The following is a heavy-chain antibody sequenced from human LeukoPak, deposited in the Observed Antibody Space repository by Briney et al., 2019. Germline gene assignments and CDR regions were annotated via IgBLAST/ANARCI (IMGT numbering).Heavy chain of an antibody. V-gene: IGHV1-18*01. Sequence: ASVKVSCXXSGYTFTSXGXXXXXQAPGQGLXXXXXXXAYNGNTNYAQKLXXXVTMTTDTSTSTAYMELRSLRSDDTAVYYCARDRSRGYSYGQGLFDYWGQGTLVTVSS. D-gene: IGHD5-18*01. CDR1: GYTFTSXG. J-gene: IGHJ4*02. CDR2: XXAYNGNT. CDR3: ARDRSRGYSYGQGLFDY.